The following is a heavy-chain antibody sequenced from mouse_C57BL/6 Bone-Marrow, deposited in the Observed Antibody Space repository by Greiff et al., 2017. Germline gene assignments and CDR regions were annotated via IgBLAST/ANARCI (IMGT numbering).Heavy chain of an antibody. Sequence: VQLQQSGAELVRPGASVKLSCTASGFNIKDDYMHWVKQRPEQGLEWIGWIDPETGDTEYASKFQGKATIPADTSSNKAYLQLSSLSSEDTAVYYCTTGLRRCGYAMDYWGQGTSVTVSS. D-gene: IGHD2-2*01. J-gene: IGHJ4*01. CDR2: IDPETGDT. V-gene: IGHV14-4*01. CDR3: TTGLRRCGYAMDY. CDR1: GFNIKDDY.